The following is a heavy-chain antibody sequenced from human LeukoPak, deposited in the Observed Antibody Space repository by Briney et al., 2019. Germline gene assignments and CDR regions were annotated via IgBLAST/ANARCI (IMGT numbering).Heavy chain of an antibody. CDR2: IKQDGREK. D-gene: IGHD3-3*01. V-gene: IGHV3-7*01. J-gene: IGHJ4*02. CDR1: GFTLSSYW. CDR3: ARENYDFCSGYYSGGPYYFDY. Sequence: GGSLRLSCAASGFTLSSYWMSWVRQAPGKGLEWVANIKQDGREKYYVDSGKGRFTIHRDNAKNSLYLQMSSLRAEDTAVYYCARENYDFCSGYYSGGPYYFDYWGQGTLVTVSS.